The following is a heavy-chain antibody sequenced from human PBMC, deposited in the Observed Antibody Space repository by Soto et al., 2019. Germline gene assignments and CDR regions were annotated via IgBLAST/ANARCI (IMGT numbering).Heavy chain of an antibody. CDR3: ARGGGYSYGPPVGY. D-gene: IGHD5-18*01. J-gene: IGHJ4*02. CDR2: INAGNGNT. CDR1: GYTFTSYA. Sequence: QVQLVQSGAEVKKPGASVKVSCKASGYTFTSYAMHWVRQAPGQRLEWMGWINAGNGNTKYSQKFQGRVTITRDTSASTAYMELSSLRSEDTAVYYCARGGGYSYGPPVGYWGQGTLVTVSS. V-gene: IGHV1-3*01.